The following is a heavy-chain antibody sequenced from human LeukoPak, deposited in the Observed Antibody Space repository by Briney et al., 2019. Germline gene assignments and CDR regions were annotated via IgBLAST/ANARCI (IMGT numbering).Heavy chain of an antibody. CDR3: ARDRSSSSSRYYYGMDV. CDR1: GFTFSSYW. CDR2: IWYDGSNK. Sequence: GSLRLSCAASGFTFSSYWMSWVRQAPGKGLEWAAVIWYDGSNKYYADSVKGRFTISRDNSKNTLYLQMNSLRAEDTAVYYCARDRSSSSSRYYYGMDVWGQGTTVTASS. D-gene: IGHD6-6*01. V-gene: IGHV3-33*08. J-gene: IGHJ6*02.